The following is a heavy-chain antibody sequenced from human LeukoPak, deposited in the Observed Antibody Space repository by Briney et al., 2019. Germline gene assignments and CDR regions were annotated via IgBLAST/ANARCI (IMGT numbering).Heavy chain of an antibody. Sequence: ASVKVSCKASGYTFTSYAMNWVRQAPGQGLEWMGWINTNTGNPTYAQGFTGRFVFSLDTSVSTAYLQVSSLKAEDTAVYYCARNPPLGYCSSTSCYDYYYYGMDVWGQGTTVTVSS. J-gene: IGHJ6*02. D-gene: IGHD2-2*01. CDR3: ARNPPLGYCSSTSCYDYYYYGMDV. V-gene: IGHV7-4-1*02. CDR1: GYTFTSYA. CDR2: INTNTGNP.